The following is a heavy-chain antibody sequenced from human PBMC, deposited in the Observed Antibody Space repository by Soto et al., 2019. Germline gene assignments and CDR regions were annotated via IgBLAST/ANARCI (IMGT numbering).Heavy chain of an antibody. V-gene: IGHV1-69*01. Sequence: QVQLVQSGAEVKKPGSSVKFSCKASGGTFSSYAISWVRQAPGQGLEWMGGIIPIFGTANYAQKFQGRVTITADESTRTAYMELSSLRSEDTAVYYCARVYRSTVVIPGAFDIWGQGTMVTVSS. D-gene: IGHD4-17*01. CDR1: GGTFSSYA. CDR3: ARVYRSTVVIPGAFDI. CDR2: IIPIFGTA. J-gene: IGHJ3*02.